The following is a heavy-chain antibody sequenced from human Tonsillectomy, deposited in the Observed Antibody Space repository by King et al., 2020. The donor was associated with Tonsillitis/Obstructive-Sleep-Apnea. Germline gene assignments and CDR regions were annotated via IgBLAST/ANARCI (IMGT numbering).Heavy chain of an antibody. V-gene: IGHV4-31*03. Sequence: QVQLQESGPGLVKPSQTLSLTCTVSGGSISSGGYYWSWIRQHPGKGLEWIGYIYYSGSTYYNPSLKSRVTIYIDTSKNQFSLKLSSVTAADTAVYYCARDWGEYYDRGYYMDVWGKGTTVTVSS. CDR3: ARDWGEYYDRGYYMDV. J-gene: IGHJ6*03. CDR2: IYYSGST. D-gene: IGHD3-22*01. CDR1: GGSISSGGYY.